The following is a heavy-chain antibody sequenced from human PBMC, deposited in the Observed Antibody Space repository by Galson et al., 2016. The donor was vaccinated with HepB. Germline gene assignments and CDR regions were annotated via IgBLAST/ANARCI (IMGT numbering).Heavy chain of an antibody. D-gene: IGHD5-12*01. CDR1: GGSISSSDYY. CDR2: IFQTGRT. J-gene: IGHJ3*02. CDR3: ARRSAGATSFDAFDI. V-gene: IGHV4-39*01. Sequence: SETLSLTCTVSGGSISSSDYYWAWIRLPPGKGLEWIGSIFQTGRTYYNPTLKSRVTISAYTSKNQFSLTLNSVTAADTAVFYGARRSAGATSFDAFDIWGRGTKVTVSS.